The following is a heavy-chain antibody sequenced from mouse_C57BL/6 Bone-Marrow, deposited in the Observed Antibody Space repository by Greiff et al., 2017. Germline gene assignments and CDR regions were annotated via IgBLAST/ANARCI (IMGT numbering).Heavy chain of an antibody. J-gene: IGHJ2*01. CDR1: GYTFTSYW. D-gene: IGHD1-1*01. CDR2: IDPSDSYT. V-gene: IGHV1-50*01. CDR3: ARVYYYGSSRGFDY. Sequence: VQLQQSGAELVKPGASVKLSCKASGYTFTSYWMQWVKQRPGQGLEWIGEIDPSDSYTNYNQKFKGKATLTVDTSSSTAYMQLSSLTSEDSAVYYCARVYYYGSSRGFDYWGQGTTLTVSS.